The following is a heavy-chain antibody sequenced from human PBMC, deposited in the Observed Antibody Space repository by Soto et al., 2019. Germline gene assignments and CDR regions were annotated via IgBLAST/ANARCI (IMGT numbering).Heavy chain of an antibody. V-gene: IGHV3-30*18. J-gene: IGHJ6*02. Sequence: QVQLVESGGGVVQPGRSLRLSCAASGFTFSTYGMHWVRQAPGKGLEWVAVISYDGNNKHYADSVKGRFTISRDNSKNTVNLQMNSVRGEDTAVYYCTKEIKYYDFFNGPSQAPNFYYYYGMDVWGQGTTVTVSS. CDR3: TKEIKYYDFFNGPSQAPNFYYYYGMDV. D-gene: IGHD3-3*01. CDR1: GFTFSTYG. CDR2: ISYDGNNK.